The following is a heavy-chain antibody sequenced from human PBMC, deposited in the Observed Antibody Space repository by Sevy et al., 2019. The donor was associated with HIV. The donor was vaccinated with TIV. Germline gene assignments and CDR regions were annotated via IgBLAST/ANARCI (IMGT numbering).Heavy chain of an antibody. J-gene: IGHJ4*02. CDR3: VRDGGCSSSSCLLYFDY. CDR1: GLSISSYW. D-gene: IGHD2-15*01. V-gene: IGHV3-21*01. Sequence: GGSLRLSCAVSGLSISSYWMNWVRQAPGKGLEWVSSISSSSNYIYYGDSVKGRFTSSRDNAKNSLYLQMNSLRADDTAVYYCVRDGGCSSSSCLLYFDYWGQGILVTVSS. CDR2: ISSSSNYI.